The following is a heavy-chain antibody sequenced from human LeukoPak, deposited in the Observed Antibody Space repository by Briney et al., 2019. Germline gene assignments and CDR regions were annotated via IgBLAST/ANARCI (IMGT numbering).Heavy chain of an antibody. D-gene: IGHD5-24*01. CDR1: GGFISSYY. CDR3: ARVEDGYNMVIDY. Sequence: PSETLSLTCTVSGGFISSYYWSWIRQPPGKGLEWIGYIYYSGSTNYNPSLKSRVTISVDTSKNQFSLKLSSVTAADTAVYYCARVEDGYNMVIDYWGQGTLVTVSS. J-gene: IGHJ4*02. V-gene: IGHV4-59*01. CDR2: IYYSGST.